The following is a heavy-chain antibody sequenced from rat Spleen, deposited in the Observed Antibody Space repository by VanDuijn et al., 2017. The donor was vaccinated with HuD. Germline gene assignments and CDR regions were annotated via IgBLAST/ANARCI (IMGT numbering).Heavy chain of an antibody. CDR1: GFTFNNYW. J-gene: IGHJ3*01. CDR2: ITNFAGRT. V-gene: IGHV5-31*01. D-gene: IGHD1-6*01. CDR3: AKDGDYGLLLPGFAY. Sequence: EVQLVESGGGLVQPGRSLKLSCVASGFTFNNYWMTWIRQSPGKGLEWVASITNFAGRTHYPDSVKGRFTISRDNAKSTLYLQMNSLRSEYTATYYCAKDGDYGLLLPGFAYWGQGTLVTVSS.